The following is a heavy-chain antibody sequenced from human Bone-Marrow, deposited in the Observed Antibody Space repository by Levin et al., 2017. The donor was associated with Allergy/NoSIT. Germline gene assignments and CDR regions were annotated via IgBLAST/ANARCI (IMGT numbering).Heavy chain of an antibody. CDR1: GGSFSSGDYY. CDR3: ARNNTIIRKHGFDV. J-gene: IGHJ3*01. V-gene: IGHV4-39*01. Sequence: GSLRLSCTVSGGSFSSGDYYWGWIRQSPGKGLEWIGSIYFSGSTYYSPSFKSRVTISVDTSKNQFSLRLRSVTAADTAMYYCARNNTIIRKHGFDVWGQGTMVTVSS. CDR2: IYFSGST. D-gene: IGHD3-10*01.